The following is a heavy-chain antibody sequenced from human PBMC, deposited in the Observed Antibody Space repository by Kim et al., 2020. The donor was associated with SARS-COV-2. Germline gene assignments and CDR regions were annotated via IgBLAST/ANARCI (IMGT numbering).Heavy chain of an antibody. Sequence: SVKVSCKASGGTFSSYAISWVRQAPGQGLEWMGRIIPILGIANYAQKFQGRVTITADKSTSTAYMELSSLRSEDTAVYYCARAVSIGYYYYYMDVWGKGTTVTVSS. CDR1: GGTFSSYA. V-gene: IGHV1-69*04. J-gene: IGHJ6*03. CDR3: ARAVSIGYYYYYMDV. CDR2: IIPILGIA.